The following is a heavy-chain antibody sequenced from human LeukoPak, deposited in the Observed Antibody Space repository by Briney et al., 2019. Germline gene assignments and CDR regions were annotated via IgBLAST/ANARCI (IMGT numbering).Heavy chain of an antibody. J-gene: IGHJ4*02. CDR1: GGSVSSGSYY. CDR3: ARIVAATLDFDY. CDR2: IYYSGST. D-gene: IGHD1-26*01. V-gene: IGHV4-61*01. Sequence: SETLSLTCTVSGGSVSSGSYYWSWIRQPPGKGLEWIGYIYYSGSTSYNPSLKSRVTISVDTSKNQFSLKLSSVTAADTAVYYCARIVAATLDFDYWGQGTLVTVSS.